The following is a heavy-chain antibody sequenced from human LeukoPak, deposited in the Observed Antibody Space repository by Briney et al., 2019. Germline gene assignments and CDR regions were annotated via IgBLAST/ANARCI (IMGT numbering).Heavy chain of an antibody. V-gene: IGHV4-30-2*01. CDR2: IYHSGST. CDR1: GGSISSGGYS. J-gene: IGHJ4*02. Sequence: SGTLSLTCAVSGGSISSGGYSWSWIRQPPGKGLEWIGYIYHSGSTYYNPSLKSRVTISVDRSKNQFSLKLSSVTAADTAVYYCARDSSGYFDYWGQGTLVTVSS. CDR3: ARDSSGYFDY. D-gene: IGHD3-22*01.